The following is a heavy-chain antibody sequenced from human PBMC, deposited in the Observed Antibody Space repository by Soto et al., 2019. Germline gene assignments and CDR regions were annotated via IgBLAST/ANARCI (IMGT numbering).Heavy chain of an antibody. V-gene: IGHV1-8*01. J-gene: IGHJ6*03. CDR3: ARRVVTIFWDYYMDV. CDR1: GYTFTSYD. D-gene: IGHD3-9*01. CDR2: MNPNSGNT. Sequence: ASVKVSCKASGYTFTSYDINWVRQATGQGLEWMGWMNPNSGNTGYAQKFQGRVTMTRNTSISTAYMELSSLRSEDTAVYYCARRVVTIFWDYYMDVWGKGTTVTVSS.